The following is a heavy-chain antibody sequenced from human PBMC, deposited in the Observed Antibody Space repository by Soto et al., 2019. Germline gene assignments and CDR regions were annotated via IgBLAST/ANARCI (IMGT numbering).Heavy chain of an antibody. D-gene: IGHD3-10*01. CDR1: GDIVSINRAS. CDR2: TYYRSKWYN. Sequence: QTLSITCAISGDIVSINRASCNWIRHSPSRGLEWLGRTYYRSKWYNEYAVSLRSRISINPYTSKNQFSLQLNFVISEDTAVYYCARVEEYDGRRLDFWGQGIQVTVYS. J-gene: IGHJ4*02. CDR3: ARVEEYDGRRLDF. V-gene: IGHV6-1*01.